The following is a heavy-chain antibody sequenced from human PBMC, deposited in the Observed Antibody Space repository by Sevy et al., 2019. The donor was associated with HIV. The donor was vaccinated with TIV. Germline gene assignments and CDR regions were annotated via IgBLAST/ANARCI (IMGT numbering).Heavy chain of an antibody. CDR3: ARERDRQALNV. CDR2: ISYDGSRK. Sequence: GGSLRLSCAASGFTFGSYAMHWVRQAPGKGLEWLAFISYDGSRKYYADSVKGRFTISRDNSKNTLFMQVNSLRAEDTALYCCARERDRQALNVWGQGTMVTVSS. V-gene: IGHV3-30-3*01. CDR1: GFTFGSYA. J-gene: IGHJ3*01.